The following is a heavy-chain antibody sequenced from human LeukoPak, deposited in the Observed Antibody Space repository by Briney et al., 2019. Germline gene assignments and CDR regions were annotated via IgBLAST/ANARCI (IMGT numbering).Heavy chain of an antibody. CDR1: GGSISSGSYY. V-gene: IGHV4-61*02. J-gene: IGHJ4*02. Sequence: SETLSLTCTVSGGSISSGSYYWSWIRQPAGKGLEWIGRIYTSGSTNYNPSLKSRVTISVDTSKNQFSLKLSSVTAADTAVYYCARDGYYNLYYWGQGTLVTVSS. CDR2: IYTSGST. CDR3: ARDGYYNLYY. D-gene: IGHD1-26*01.